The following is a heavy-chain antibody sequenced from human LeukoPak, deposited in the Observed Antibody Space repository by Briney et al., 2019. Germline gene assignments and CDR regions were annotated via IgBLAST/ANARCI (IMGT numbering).Heavy chain of an antibody. CDR1: GGSFSGYS. V-gene: IGHV4-34*01. D-gene: IGHD1-20*01. CDR2: IILGGST. Sequence: SETLSLTCAVYGGSFSGYSWSWIRQPPGKGLEWIGEIILGGSTNYNPSLKSRVTISVDTSKNQFSLKLSSVTAADTAVYYCARGQSRYNWNRTGRSYSYYMDVWDKGTTVTVSS. J-gene: IGHJ6*03. CDR3: ARGQSRYNWNRTGRSYSYYMDV.